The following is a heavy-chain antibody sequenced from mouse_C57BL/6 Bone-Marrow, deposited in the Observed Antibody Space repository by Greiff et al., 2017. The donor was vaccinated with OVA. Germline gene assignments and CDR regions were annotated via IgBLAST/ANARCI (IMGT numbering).Heavy chain of an antibody. Sequence: ESGPGLVKPSQSLSLTCSVTGYSITSGYYWNWIRQFPGNKLEWMGYISYDGSNNYNPSLKNRISITRDTSKNQFFLKLNSVTTEDTATYYCARGSYDGYYWYFDVWGTGTTVTVSS. CDR3: ARGSYDGYYWYFDV. CDR1: GYSITSGYY. D-gene: IGHD2-3*01. J-gene: IGHJ1*03. CDR2: ISYDGSN. V-gene: IGHV3-6*01.